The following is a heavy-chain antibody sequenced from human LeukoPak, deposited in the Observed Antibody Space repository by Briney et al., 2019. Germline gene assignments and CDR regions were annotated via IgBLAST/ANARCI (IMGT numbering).Heavy chain of an antibody. CDR2: ISYDGSNK. CDR1: GFTFSSYG. Sequence: GGSLRLSCAASGFTFSSYGMHWVRQAPGKGLEWVAVISYDGSNKYYADSVRGRFTISRDNSKNTLYLQMNSLRAEDTAVYYCAKDHDILTGYYNWAPWGNYFDYWGQGTLVTVSS. D-gene: IGHD3-9*01. V-gene: IGHV3-30*18. CDR3: AKDHDILTGYYNWAPWGNYFDY. J-gene: IGHJ4*02.